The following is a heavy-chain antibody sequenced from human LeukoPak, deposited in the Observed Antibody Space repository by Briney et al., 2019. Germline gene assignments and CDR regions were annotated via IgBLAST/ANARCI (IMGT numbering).Heavy chain of an antibody. V-gene: IGHV4-34*01. CDR2: INHSGST. CDR3: ARWGVSGYCSGGSCYGDFDY. CDR1: GGSFSGYY. D-gene: IGHD2-15*01. J-gene: IGHJ4*02. Sequence: SETLSLTCAVYGGSFSGYYWSWIRQPPGKGLEWIGEINHSGSTNYNPSLKSRVTISVDTSKNQFSLKLSSVTAADTAVYYCARWGVSGYCSGGSCYGDFDYWGQGTLVTVSS.